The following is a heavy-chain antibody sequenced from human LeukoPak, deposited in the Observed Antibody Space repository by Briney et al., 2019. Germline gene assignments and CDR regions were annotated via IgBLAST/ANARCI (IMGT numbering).Heavy chain of an antibody. V-gene: IGHV4-39*01. D-gene: IGHD5-18*01. CDR2: IYYSGST. CDR3: ARLYGYAYGHGGMDV. Sequence: SETVSLTCTVSGGSISSRTYYWGCIRQPPGKGLEWIGSIYYSGSTYYNPSLKSRVTISVDTSKNQSYQKLSSVTAADTAVYYCARLYGYAYGHGGMDVWGQGTTVTVSS. CDR1: GGSISSRTYY. J-gene: IGHJ6*02.